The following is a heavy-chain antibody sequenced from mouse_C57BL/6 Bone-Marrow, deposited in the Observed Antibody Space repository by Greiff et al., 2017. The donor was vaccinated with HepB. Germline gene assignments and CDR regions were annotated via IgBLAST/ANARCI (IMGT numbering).Heavy chain of an antibody. Sequence: VKVVESGGGLVQPKGSLKLSCAASGFSFNTYAMNWVRQAPGKGLEWVARIRSKSNNYATYYADSVKDRFTISRDDSESMLYLQMNNLKTEDTAMYYCVRHRPYYYGSTYWYFDVWGTGTTVTVSS. D-gene: IGHD1-1*01. V-gene: IGHV10-1*01. CDR2: IRSKSNNYAT. CDR1: GFSFNTYA. CDR3: VRHRPYYYGSTYWYFDV. J-gene: IGHJ1*03.